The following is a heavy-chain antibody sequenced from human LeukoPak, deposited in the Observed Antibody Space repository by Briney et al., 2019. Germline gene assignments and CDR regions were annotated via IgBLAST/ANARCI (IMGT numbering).Heavy chain of an antibody. V-gene: IGHV5-51*01. CDR3: ARRSRIAAGGVEYFQH. CDR2: TYPGDSET. CDR1: GYSFTSYW. Sequence: GESLKISCKGSGYSFTSYWIGWVRQMPGKGLEWMGITYPGDSETRYSPSFQGQVTISADESISTAYLRWSSLKASDTAMYYCARRSRIAAGGVEYFQHWGQGTLVTVSS. J-gene: IGHJ1*01. D-gene: IGHD6-13*01.